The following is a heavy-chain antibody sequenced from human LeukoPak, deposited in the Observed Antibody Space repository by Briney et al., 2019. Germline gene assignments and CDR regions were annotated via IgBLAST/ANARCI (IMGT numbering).Heavy chain of an antibody. D-gene: IGHD1-26*01. Sequence: PGGSLRLSCAASGFTFSDYYMSWIRQAPGKGLERVSHISKSGSAIYKADSVRGRFTISRDNAKNSLYLQMNSLRGEDTAVYYCARVMGAYAFDIWGQGTMVTVSS. CDR2: ISKSGSAI. J-gene: IGHJ3*02. V-gene: IGHV3-11*01. CDR3: ARVMGAYAFDI. CDR1: GFTFSDYY.